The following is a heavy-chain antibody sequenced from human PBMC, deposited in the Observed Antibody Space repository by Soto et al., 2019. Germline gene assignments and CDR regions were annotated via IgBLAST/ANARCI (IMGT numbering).Heavy chain of an antibody. CDR3: VRLHYYGSGSYYGPVDY. J-gene: IGHJ4*01. CDR1: GFSLSASGMC. V-gene: IGHV2-70*01. Sequence: GSGPTLVNPTQTLTLTCTFSGFSLSASGMCVSWIRQPPGKALEWLALIDWDDDKYYSTSLKTRLTISKDTSKNQVVLTMTDMDPVDTATYYCVRLHYYGSGSYYGPVDYWGQGTLVTVSS. CDR2: IDWDDDK. D-gene: IGHD3-10*01.